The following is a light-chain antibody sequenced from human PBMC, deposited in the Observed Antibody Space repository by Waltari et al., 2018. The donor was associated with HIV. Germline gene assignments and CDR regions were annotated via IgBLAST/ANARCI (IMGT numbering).Light chain of an antibody. J-gene: IGLJ2*01. CDR3: SSYSRSSTLVL. Sequence: QSALTQPASVSGSPGQSITISCTGASSDIGGFDYVAWYQQHPGKVPKLIIYAVSDRPSGVSNLFSGSKSGSTASLSISGLQSADEAVYYCSSYSRSSTLVLFGGGTKLTVL. CDR1: SSDIGGFDY. V-gene: IGLV2-14*03. CDR2: AVS.